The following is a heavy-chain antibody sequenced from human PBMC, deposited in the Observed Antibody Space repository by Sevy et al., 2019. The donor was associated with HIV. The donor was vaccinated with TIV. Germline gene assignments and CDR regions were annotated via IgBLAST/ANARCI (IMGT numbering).Heavy chain of an antibody. V-gene: IGHV4-59*01. CDR2: IYYSGST. CDR3: ARLGACGSSTSCYFDY. CDR1: GGSISSYY. D-gene: IGHD2-2*01. J-gene: IGHJ4*02. Sequence: SETLSLTCTVSGGSISSYYWSWIRQPPGKGLEWIGYIYYSGSTNYNPSLKSRVTISVDTSKNQFSLKLSSVTAADTAVYYCARLGACGSSTSCYFDYWGQGTLVTVSS.